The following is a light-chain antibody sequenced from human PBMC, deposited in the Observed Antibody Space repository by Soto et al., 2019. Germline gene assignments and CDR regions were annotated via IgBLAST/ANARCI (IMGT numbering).Light chain of an antibody. CDR1: QSLPHSNAYNY. J-gene: IGKJ4*01. CDR2: LGS. Sequence: DIVMTQSPLSLPVTPGEPASISCRSSQSLPHSNAYNYLDWYLQKPGQSPQLLIYLGSNRASGVPDRFSGSGSGTDFTLKISRVEAEDVGVYYCMQALQTPLTFGGGTKVDIK. CDR3: MQALQTPLT. V-gene: IGKV2-28*01.